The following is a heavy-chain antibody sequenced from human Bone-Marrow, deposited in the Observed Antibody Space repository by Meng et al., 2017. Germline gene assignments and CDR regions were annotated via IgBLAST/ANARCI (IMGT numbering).Heavy chain of an antibody. Sequence: ASVKVSCKASGYTFTSYGISWVRQAPGQGLEWIGWISAYNGNTNYAQKLQGRVTMTTDTSTSTAYMELRSLRSDDTAVYYCARADDPQSPFGSISNYYYGMDVWGQGTMVTVSS. V-gene: IGHV1-18*01. CDR3: ARADDPQSPFGSISNYYYGMDV. J-gene: IGHJ6*02. CDR1: GYTFTSYG. CDR2: ISAYNGNT. D-gene: IGHD3-16*01.